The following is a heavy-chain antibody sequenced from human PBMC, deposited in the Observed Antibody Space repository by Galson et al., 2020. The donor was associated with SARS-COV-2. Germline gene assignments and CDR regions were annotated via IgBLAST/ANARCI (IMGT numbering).Heavy chain of an antibody. CDR3: ARPSSSGYYSIWYFDL. CDR2: IYQGGTT. D-gene: IGHD3-22*01. Sequence: SETLSLTCAVSGLSINSDFYWGWIRQPPGKGLEWIGNIYQGGTTYYNPSLKSRVTISIDKSKNQFSLKMTSVTAADTAVYYCARPSSSGYYSIWYFDLCGRGTLVTVSS. CDR1: GLSINSDFY. J-gene: IGHJ2*01. V-gene: IGHV4-38-2*01.